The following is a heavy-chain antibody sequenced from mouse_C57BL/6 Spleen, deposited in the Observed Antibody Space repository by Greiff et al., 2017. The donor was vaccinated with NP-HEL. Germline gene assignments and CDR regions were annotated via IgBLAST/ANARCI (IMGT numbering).Heavy chain of an antibody. J-gene: IGHJ1*03. D-gene: IGHD1-1*01. V-gene: IGHV1-64*01. CDR1: GYTFTSYW. CDR3: ARSLITTEYFDV. CDR2: IHPNSGST. Sequence: QVQLQQPGAELVKPGASVKLSCKASGYTFTSYWMHWVKQRPGQGLEWIGMIHPNSGSTNYNEKFKSKATLTVDKSSSTAYMQLSSLTSEDSAVYYCARSLITTEYFDVWGTGTTVTVSS.